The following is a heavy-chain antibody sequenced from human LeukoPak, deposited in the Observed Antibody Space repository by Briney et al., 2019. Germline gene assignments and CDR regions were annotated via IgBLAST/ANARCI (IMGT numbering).Heavy chain of an antibody. CDR2: INPNSGGT. CDR3: AREVYGSGSFDY. CDR1: GYTFTGYY. J-gene: IGHJ4*02. V-gene: IGHV1-2*02. Sequence: ASVKVSCKASGYTFTGYYMHWVRQAPGQGLEWMGWINPNSGGTNYAQKFQGRVTMTRDTSISTAYMELSRLRSDDTAVYYCAREVYGSGSFDYWGQGTLVTVSS. D-gene: IGHD3-10*01.